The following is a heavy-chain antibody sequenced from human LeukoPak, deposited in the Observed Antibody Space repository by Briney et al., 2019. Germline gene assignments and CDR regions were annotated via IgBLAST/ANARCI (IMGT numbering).Heavy chain of an antibody. J-gene: IGHJ4*02. CDR1: GGSISSSSCY. Sequence: PSETLSLTCSVSGGSISSSSCYWGWIRQPPGKGLEWIGSMYYSGSTYYNPSLKSRVTISVDTSKNQFSLKLSSVTAADTAVYYCATRPGKVWYWGQGTLVTVSS. D-gene: IGHD3-10*01. CDR3: ATRPGKVWY. V-gene: IGHV4-39*07. CDR2: MYYSGST.